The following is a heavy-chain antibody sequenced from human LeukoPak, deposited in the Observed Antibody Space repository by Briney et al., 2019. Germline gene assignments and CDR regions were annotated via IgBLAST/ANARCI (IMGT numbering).Heavy chain of an antibody. D-gene: IGHD6-19*01. CDR1: GFTFSGYR. J-gene: IGHJ4*02. Sequence: GGSLRLSCAASGFTFSGYRMNWVRQAPGKGLEWLSFIGGSSSTMYYADSVKGRFTISRDNAKSSLYLQMDSLRVEDTALYYCARDKTSGFKNDFDSWGQGTLVTVSP. CDR3: ARDKTSGFKNDFDS. V-gene: IGHV3-48*01. CDR2: IGGSSSTM.